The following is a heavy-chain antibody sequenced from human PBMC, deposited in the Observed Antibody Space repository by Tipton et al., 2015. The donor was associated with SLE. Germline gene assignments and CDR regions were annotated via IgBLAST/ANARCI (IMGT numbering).Heavy chain of an antibody. Sequence: TLSLTCTVSGGSINTYYWVWVRLHAGKGLEWIGRIYTGGNTKYNPSLQSRVSLSVDTSRGQFFLEVRSVTAADTAVYYCARVYDFWSGYYNLPFDYWGQGTLVTVSS. CDR2: IYTGGNT. V-gene: IGHV4-4*07. D-gene: IGHD3-3*01. CDR1: GGSINTYY. J-gene: IGHJ4*02. CDR3: ARVYDFWSGYYNLPFDY.